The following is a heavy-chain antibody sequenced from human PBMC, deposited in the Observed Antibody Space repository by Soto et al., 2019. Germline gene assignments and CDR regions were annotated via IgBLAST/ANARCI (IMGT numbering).Heavy chain of an antibody. Sequence: GGSLRLSCAASGFTFSSYGMHWVRQAPGKGLEWVAVIWYDGSNKYYADSVKGRFTISRDNSKNTLYLQMNSLRAEDTAVYYCARDNGHSSSWVKKSLRQGYYYYGMDVWGQGTTVTVSS. CDR2: IWYDGSNK. CDR1: GFTFSSYG. D-gene: IGHD6-13*01. CDR3: ARDNGHSSSWVKKSLRQGYYYYGMDV. V-gene: IGHV3-33*01. J-gene: IGHJ6*02.